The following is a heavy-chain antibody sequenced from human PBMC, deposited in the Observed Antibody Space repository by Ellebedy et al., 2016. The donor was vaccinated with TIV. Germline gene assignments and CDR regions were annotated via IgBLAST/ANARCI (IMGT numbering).Heavy chain of an antibody. J-gene: IGHJ4*02. V-gene: IGHV3-30*03. CDR1: GFTFSNYG. CDR2: ISFDGGKE. D-gene: IGHD5-18*01. Sequence: GESLKISXAASGFTFSNYGIHWVRQAPGKGLEWVAVISFDGGKEHYGDSMKGRFTISRDNSKNTLYLQMSSLRPEDTAVYYCASKLDASLVDDYWGQGTLVTVSS. CDR3: ASKLDASLVDDY.